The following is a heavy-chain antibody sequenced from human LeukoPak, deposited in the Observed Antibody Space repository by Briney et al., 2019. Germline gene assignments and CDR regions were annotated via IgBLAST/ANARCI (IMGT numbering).Heavy chain of an antibody. V-gene: IGHV3-30*02. CDR2: IRYDGSNK. Sequence: PGGSLRLSCAASGFTFSSYGMHWVRQAPGKGLEWVAFIRYDGSNKYYADSVKGRFTISRDNSKNTLYLQMNSLRAEDTAVYYCAKDATTLPYYSYYMDVWGKGTTVTVSS. J-gene: IGHJ6*03. D-gene: IGHD4-17*01. CDR3: AKDATTLPYYSYYMDV. CDR1: GFTFSSYG.